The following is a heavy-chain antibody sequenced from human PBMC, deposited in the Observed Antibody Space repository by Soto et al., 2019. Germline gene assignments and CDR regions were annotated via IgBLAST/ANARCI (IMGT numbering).Heavy chain of an antibody. J-gene: IGHJ4*02. V-gene: IGHV4-59*08. Sequence: PSETLSLTCTVSGGSISSYYWSWIRQPPGKGLEWIGYIYYSGSTNYNPSLKSRVTISVATSKNQFSLKLSSVTAADTAVYYCARLYCSGGSCYLDYWGQGTLVTVSS. CDR3: ARLYCSGGSCYLDY. D-gene: IGHD2-15*01. CDR2: IYYSGST. CDR1: GGSISSYY.